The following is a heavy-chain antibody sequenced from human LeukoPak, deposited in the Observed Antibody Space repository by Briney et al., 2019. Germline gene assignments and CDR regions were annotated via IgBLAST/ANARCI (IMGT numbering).Heavy chain of an antibody. CDR3: AKDVSSSSFYYYYGMDV. Sequence: GGSLRLSCAASGFTFSSYSMNWVRQAPGKGLEWVSHITASGTAMFYADSVKGRFTTSRDNAKNSLYLQMNSLRVEDTALYYCAKDVSSSSFYYYYGMDVWGQGTTVTVSS. D-gene: IGHD6-6*01. J-gene: IGHJ6*02. CDR1: GFTFSSYS. V-gene: IGHV3-48*01. CDR2: ITASGTAM.